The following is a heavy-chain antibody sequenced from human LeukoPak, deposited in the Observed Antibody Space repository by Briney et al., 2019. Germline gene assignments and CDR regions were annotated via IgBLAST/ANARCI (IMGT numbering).Heavy chain of an antibody. J-gene: IGHJ4*02. D-gene: IGHD6-19*01. CDR3: ARRVIAVAGRIDY. CDR1: GASISTGGFY. V-gene: IGHV4-31*03. CDR2: IYYTGSV. Sequence: SETLSLTCTISGASISTGGFYWTWIRQPPGEGLEWIGYIYYTGSVDYNASLKSRLTISLDTSKNRFSLKLSSVTAADTAVYYCARRVIAVAGRIDYWGQGTLVTVSS.